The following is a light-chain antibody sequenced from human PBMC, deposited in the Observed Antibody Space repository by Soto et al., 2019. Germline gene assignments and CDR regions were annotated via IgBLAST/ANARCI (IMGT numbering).Light chain of an antibody. J-gene: IGLJ2*01. Sequence: QSALTQPRSVSGSPGQSVTISCTGTSSDVGAYNSVSWYQQHPDKAPKLMIYDVSQRPSGVPDRFSGSKSGNTASLTISGLQAEDEADYYCVSYTGTHITVALGGGTKLTVL. V-gene: IGLV2-11*01. CDR3: VSYTGTHITVA. CDR2: DVS. CDR1: SSDVGAYNS.